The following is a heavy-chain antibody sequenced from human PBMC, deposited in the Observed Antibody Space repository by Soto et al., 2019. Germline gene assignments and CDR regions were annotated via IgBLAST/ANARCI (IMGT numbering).Heavy chain of an antibody. D-gene: IGHD5-12*01. CDR1: GYKFSSYG. Sequence: QVQLVQSGAEVKKPGASVKVSCKASGYKFSSYGISWVRQAPGQGLEWMGWISAYTGNTNYAQKLQGRVTMTTDTSSSTAYMELRSLRSDDMAVYYCARDPKDGYPANGMDVWGQWTTVTVSS. V-gene: IGHV1-18*03. J-gene: IGHJ6*02. CDR2: ISAYTGNT. CDR3: ARDPKDGYPANGMDV.